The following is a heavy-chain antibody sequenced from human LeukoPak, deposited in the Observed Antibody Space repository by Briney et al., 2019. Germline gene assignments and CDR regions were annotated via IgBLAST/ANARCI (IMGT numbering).Heavy chain of an antibody. J-gene: IGHJ3*02. Sequence: SVTVSCKASGGTFSSYAISWVRQAPGQGLEWMGGIIPIFGTANYAQKFQGRVTITTDESTSTAYMELSSLRSEDTAVYYCARVKGSSSSWYGAFDIWGQGTMVTVSS. CDR1: GGTFSSYA. V-gene: IGHV1-69*05. CDR2: IIPIFGTA. CDR3: ARVKGSSSSWYGAFDI. D-gene: IGHD6-13*01.